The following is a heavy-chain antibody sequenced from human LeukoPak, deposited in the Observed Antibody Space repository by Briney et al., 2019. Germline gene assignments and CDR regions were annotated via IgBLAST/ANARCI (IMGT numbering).Heavy chain of an antibody. D-gene: IGHD3-3*01. J-gene: IGHJ5*02. Sequence: PSETLSLTCTASGDSISSRSYYWGWIRQPPGKGLEWIGSIYHSGNTYYNPFLKSRATMSVDTSKNQFSLKLTSVTAADTAIYYCARGFYDFSKGWFDPWGQGTLVTVSS. V-gene: IGHV4-39*07. CDR3: ARGFYDFSKGWFDP. CDR2: IYHSGNT. CDR1: GDSISSRSYY.